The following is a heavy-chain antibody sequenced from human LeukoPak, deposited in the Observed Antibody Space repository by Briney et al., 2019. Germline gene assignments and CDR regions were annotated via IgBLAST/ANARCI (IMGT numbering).Heavy chain of an antibody. Sequence: PGGSLRLSCAASGFRFGSDWMIWVRQAPGKGLEWVANINPDGSEKYYVDSVKGRFTISRDNGKNSLYLQLNSLRADDTAVYYCARYYEPPVGDAFDIWGQGTLVTVSS. J-gene: IGHJ3*02. CDR1: GFRFGSDW. CDR2: INPDGSEK. D-gene: IGHD3-16*01. V-gene: IGHV3-7*01. CDR3: ARYYEPPVGDAFDI.